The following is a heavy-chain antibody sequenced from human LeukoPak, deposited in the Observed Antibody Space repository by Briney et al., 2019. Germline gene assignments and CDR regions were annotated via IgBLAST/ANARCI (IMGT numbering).Heavy chain of an antibody. J-gene: IGHJ5*02. V-gene: IGHV1-2*02. Sequence: ASVKVSCKASGYTFTDYYMHWVRQAPGQGLEWMGWINPKSGGRSHLQKFQDRVTMTRDTSISTVYMELSRLRSDDTALYYCARDYTRLTVPGYNWLDPWGQGTVVTVSS. CDR1: GYTFTDYY. CDR2: INPKSGGR. CDR3: ARDYTRLTVPGYNWLDP. D-gene: IGHD6-19*01.